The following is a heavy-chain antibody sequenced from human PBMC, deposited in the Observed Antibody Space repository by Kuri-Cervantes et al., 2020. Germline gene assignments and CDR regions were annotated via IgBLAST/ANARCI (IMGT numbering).Heavy chain of an antibody. D-gene: IGHD3-22*01. CDR3: ARAQSRTYYYDSSGWSRPIDY. CDR1: GYTFTYRY. V-gene: IGHV1-45*02. Sequence: SVKVSCKASGYTFTYRYLHWVRQAPGQALEWMGWITPFNGNTNYAQKFQDRVTITRDRSMSTAYMELSRLRSDDTAVYYCARAQSRTYYYDSSGWSRPIDYWGQGTLVTVSS. CDR2: ITPFNGNT. J-gene: IGHJ4*02.